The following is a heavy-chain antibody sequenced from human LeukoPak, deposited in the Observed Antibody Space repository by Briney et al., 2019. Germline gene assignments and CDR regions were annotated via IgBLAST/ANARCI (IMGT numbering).Heavy chain of an antibody. J-gene: IGHJ4*02. CDR1: GFTFSSYA. Sequence: GGSLRLSCAASGFTFSSYAMSWVRQAPGKGLEWVAHINQDGSEEHYMDSVKARFIISRDNAKNSLSLQMDSLRAEDTAVYYCVRDGGVSGYDLLDYWGQGTLVTVSS. CDR2: INQDGSEE. V-gene: IGHV3-7*01. CDR3: VRDGGVSGYDLLDY. D-gene: IGHD5-12*01.